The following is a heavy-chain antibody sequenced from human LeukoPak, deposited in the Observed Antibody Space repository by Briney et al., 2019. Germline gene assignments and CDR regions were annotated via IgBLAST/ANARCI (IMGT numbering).Heavy chain of an antibody. V-gene: IGHV4-31*03. CDR1: GGSISSGGYY. J-gene: IGHJ4*02. D-gene: IGHD3-10*01. CDR3: ARGRRYYGSGSTFYFDY. CDR2: IYYSGST. Sequence: SETLSLTCTVSGGSISSGGYYWSWIRQHPGKGLEWIGYIYYSGSTYYNPSLKGRVTISVDTSKKQFSLKLSSVTAAATAVYYCARGRRYYGSGSTFYFDYWGQGTLVTVSS.